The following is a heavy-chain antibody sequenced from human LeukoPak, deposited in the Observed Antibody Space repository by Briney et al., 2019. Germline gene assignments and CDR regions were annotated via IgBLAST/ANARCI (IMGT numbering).Heavy chain of an antibody. Sequence: SQTLSLTCTVSGGSISSGSYFWNWIRQHAGKGLEWIGRIYTSGSTDYNPSLKSRVTISLDTSKNQFSLKLSSVTAADTAVYYCARGGYYHSSGSRDAFDIWGQGTMVTVSS. CDR2: IYTSGST. D-gene: IGHD3-22*01. J-gene: IGHJ3*02. CDR1: GGSISSGSYF. V-gene: IGHV4-61*02. CDR3: ARGGYYHSSGSRDAFDI.